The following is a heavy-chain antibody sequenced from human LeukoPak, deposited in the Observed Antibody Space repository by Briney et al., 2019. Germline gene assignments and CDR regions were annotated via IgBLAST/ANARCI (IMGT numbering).Heavy chain of an antibody. J-gene: IGHJ3*02. Sequence: GGSLRLSCAASGFTFSSYWMHWVRQGPGEGLVWVSRISSDGSTTSYADSVKGRFTISRDNAKNTLYPQMNSLRVEDTAVYYCARDSRYYYDSRNYDNVAFDMWGQGTMVTVSS. V-gene: IGHV3-74*01. D-gene: IGHD3-10*01. CDR3: ARDSRYYYDSRNYDNVAFDM. CDR1: GFTFSSYW. CDR2: ISSDGSTT.